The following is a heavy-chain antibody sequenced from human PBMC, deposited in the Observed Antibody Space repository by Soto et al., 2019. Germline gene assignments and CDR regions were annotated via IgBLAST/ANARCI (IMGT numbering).Heavy chain of an antibody. Sequence: TLSLTCTVSGGAISSYYWSWIRQPAGKGLEWVGRINTSGTTKYNPSLESRVTMSLDTSKNQFFLTLSSVTAADTAVYYCARGGIVAVVGSQNWFAPWGQGTLVTVSS. J-gene: IGHJ5*02. CDR3: ARGGIVAVVGSQNWFAP. V-gene: IGHV4-4*07. D-gene: IGHD2-21*01. CDR2: INTSGTT. CDR1: GGAISSYY.